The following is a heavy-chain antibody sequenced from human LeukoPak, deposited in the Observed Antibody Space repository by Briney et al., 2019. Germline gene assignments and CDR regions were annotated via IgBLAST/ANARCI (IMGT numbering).Heavy chain of an antibody. CDR1: GFTFSSYE. CDR3: ARELYYFDY. D-gene: IGHD2-15*01. J-gene: IGHJ4*02. V-gene: IGHV3-48*03. CDR2: ISSSGSTI. Sequence: GGSLRLSCAASGFTFSSYEMNWVRQAPGKGLEWVSYISSSGSTIYYADSVKGRFTISGDNAKNSLYLQMNSLRAEDTAVYYCARELYYFDYWGQGTLVTVSS.